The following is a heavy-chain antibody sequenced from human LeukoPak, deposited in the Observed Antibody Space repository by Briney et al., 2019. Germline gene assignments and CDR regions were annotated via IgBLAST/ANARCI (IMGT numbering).Heavy chain of an antibody. D-gene: IGHD6-19*01. CDR2: IYTSGST. CDR3: AAEQAVTGKGVDC. J-gene: IGHJ4*02. CDR1: GGSISSGSYY. V-gene: IGHV4-61*02. Sequence: PSQTLSLTCTVSGGSISSGSYYWSWIRQPAGKGLEWIGRIYTSGSTNYNPSLKSRVTISVDTSKNQFSLKLSSVTAADTAVYYCAAEQAVTGKGVDCWGQGTLVTVSS.